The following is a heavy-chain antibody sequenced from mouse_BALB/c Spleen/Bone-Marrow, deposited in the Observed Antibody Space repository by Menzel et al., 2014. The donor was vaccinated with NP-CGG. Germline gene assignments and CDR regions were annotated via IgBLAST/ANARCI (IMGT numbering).Heavy chain of an antibody. D-gene: IGHD2-3*01. CDR1: GFTFSDYY. CDR3: ARRGWYYAMDY. V-gene: IGHV5-12*02. J-gene: IGHJ4*01. Sequence: EVKLVESGGGLVQPGGSLKLSCATSGFTFSDYYMYWVRQTPEKRLEWVAYISNGGGSTYYPDTVKGRFTISRDNAKNTLYLQMSRLKSDYTAMYYCARRGWYYAMDYWGQGTSVTVSS. CDR2: ISNGGGST.